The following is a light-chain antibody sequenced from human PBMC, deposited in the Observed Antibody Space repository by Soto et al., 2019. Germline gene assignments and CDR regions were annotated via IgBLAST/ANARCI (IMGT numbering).Light chain of an antibody. Sequence: DIQMTQSPSTLSASAGDRVTITCRASQSISSWLAWYQQKPGKAPKLLIYDASSLESGVPSRFSGRGSGTEFTLTISSLQPDDFATYYCQQYNSYRTFGQGTKVEIK. CDR3: QQYNSYRT. J-gene: IGKJ1*01. CDR1: QSISSW. CDR2: DAS. V-gene: IGKV1-5*01.